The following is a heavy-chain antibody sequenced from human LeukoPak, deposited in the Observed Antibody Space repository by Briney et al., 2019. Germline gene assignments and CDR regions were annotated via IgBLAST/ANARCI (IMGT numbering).Heavy chain of an antibody. V-gene: IGHV3-7*01. J-gene: IGHJ4*02. CDR3: KSQDY. CDR1: GFTFSSYA. CDR2: IKEDGSMK. Sequence: PGGSLRLSCAASGFTFSSYAMSWVRQAPGKGLEWLANIKEDGSMKNYVDSVKGRFTISRDNAKNSLYLQMNSLRAEDTAVYFCKSQDYWGQGTLVTVSS.